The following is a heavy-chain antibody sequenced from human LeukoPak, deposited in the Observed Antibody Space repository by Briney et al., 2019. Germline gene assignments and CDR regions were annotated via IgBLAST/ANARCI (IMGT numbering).Heavy chain of an antibody. Sequence: GGSLRLSCAASGFTFSSYGMHWVRQAPGKGLEWVAVVSSDGTYKYYADSVKGRFTISRDNSENTLYLQMNSLRPEDTAVYYCAKDPATVTYFDYWGQGTLVTVSS. CDR3: AKDPATVTYFDY. CDR1: GFTFSSYG. D-gene: IGHD4-17*01. V-gene: IGHV3-30*18. CDR2: VSSDGTYK. J-gene: IGHJ4*02.